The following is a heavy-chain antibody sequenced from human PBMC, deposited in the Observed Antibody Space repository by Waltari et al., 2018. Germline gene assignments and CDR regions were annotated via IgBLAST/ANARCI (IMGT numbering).Heavy chain of an antibody. Sequence: QVQLQESGPGLVKPSETLSLTCAVSGYSISSGYYWGWIRQPPGKGLEWIGSIYHSGSTYYNPSLKSRVTISVDTSKNQFSLKLSSVTAADAAVYYCARELSDYWGQGTLVTVSS. CDR1: GYSISSGYY. V-gene: IGHV4-38-2*01. CDR2: IYHSGST. D-gene: IGHD1-26*01. CDR3: ARELSDY. J-gene: IGHJ4*02.